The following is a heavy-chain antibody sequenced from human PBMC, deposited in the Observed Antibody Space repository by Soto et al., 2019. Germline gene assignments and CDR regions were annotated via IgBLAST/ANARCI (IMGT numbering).Heavy chain of an antibody. V-gene: IGHV4-59*01. D-gene: IGHD4-17*01. Sequence: QVQLQESGPRLVKPSETLSLTCTVSGASIGASYWSWIRQSPGKGLEWMGYIFYSGSTNYSPSLNSRVSMTVDSSKNQVSLTLSSVTAADTAVYYCASVSTVTKLDYWCHGMLVTVSS. CDR1: GASIGASY. J-gene: IGHJ4*01. CDR2: IFYSGST. CDR3: ASVSTVTKLDY.